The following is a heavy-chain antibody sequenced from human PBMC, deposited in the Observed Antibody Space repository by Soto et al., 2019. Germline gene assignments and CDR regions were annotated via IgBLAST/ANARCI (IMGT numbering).Heavy chain of an antibody. CDR2: ISSSSDDI. D-gene: IGHD6-13*01. V-gene: IGHV3-21*01. Sequence: PGGSLRLSCAASGFTFSYYTMNWVRQAPGKGLEWVTSISSSSDDIYYADSVKGRLTISRDNAKNSLYLQMISLRAEDTAVYYCARRGSSSLREMDVWGQGTAVTVSS. J-gene: IGHJ6*02. CDR3: ARRGSSSLREMDV. CDR1: GFTFSYYT.